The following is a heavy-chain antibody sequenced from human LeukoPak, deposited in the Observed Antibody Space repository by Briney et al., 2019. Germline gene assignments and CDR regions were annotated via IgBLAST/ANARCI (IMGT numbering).Heavy chain of an antibody. Sequence: ASVKVSCKASGYTFTSYYMHWVRQAPGQGLEWMGIINPSGGSTNYAQKFQGRVTMTRDMSTSTIYMELSSLRSEETAVYYCARDEGSGWLNFDYWGQGTLVTVSS. V-gene: IGHV1-46*01. J-gene: IGHJ4*02. CDR3: ARDEGSGWLNFDY. CDR2: INPSGGST. CDR1: GYTFTSYY. D-gene: IGHD6-19*01.